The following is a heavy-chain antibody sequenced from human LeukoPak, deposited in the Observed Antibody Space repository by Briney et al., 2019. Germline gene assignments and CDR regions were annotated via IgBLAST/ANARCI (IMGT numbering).Heavy chain of an antibody. V-gene: IGHV4-34*01. CDR1: GGSFSGYY. CDR2: INHSGST. Sequence: SETLSLTCAVYGGSFSGYYWSWIRQPPGKGLEWIGEINHSGSTNYNPSLKSRVTISVDTSKNQFSLKLSSVTAADTAVYYCARGKYYYDSSGYNLRRGPFDYWGQGTLVTVSS. D-gene: IGHD3-22*01. J-gene: IGHJ4*02. CDR3: ARGKYYYDSSGYNLRRGPFDY.